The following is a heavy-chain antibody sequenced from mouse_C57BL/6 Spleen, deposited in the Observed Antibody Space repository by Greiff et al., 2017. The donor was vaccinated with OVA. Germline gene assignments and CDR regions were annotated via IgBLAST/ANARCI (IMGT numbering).Heavy chain of an antibody. D-gene: IGHD2-5*01. CDR3: ASSNYGAMDY. CDR1: GYSITSGYY. J-gene: IGHJ4*01. V-gene: IGHV3-6*01. CDR2: ISYDGSN. Sequence: EVHLVESGPGLVKPSQSLSLTCSVTGYSITSGYYWNWIRQFPGNKLEWMGYISYDGSNNYNPSLKNRISITRDTSKNQFFLKLNSVTTEDTATYYCASSNYGAMDYWGQGTSVTVSS.